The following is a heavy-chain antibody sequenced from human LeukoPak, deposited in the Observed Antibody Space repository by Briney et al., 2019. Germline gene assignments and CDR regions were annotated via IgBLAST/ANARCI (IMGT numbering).Heavy chain of an antibody. CDR3: ARDRGQWLVLDAFDI. CDR1: GFTFSSYG. CDR2: IWYDGSNK. Sequence: GGSLRLSCAASGFTFSSYGMHWVRQAPGKGLEWVAVIWYDGSNKYYADSVKGRFTISRDNPKNTLYLQMNSLRAEDTAVYYCARDRGQWLVLDAFDIWGQGTMVTVSS. J-gene: IGHJ3*02. V-gene: IGHV3-33*01. D-gene: IGHD6-19*01.